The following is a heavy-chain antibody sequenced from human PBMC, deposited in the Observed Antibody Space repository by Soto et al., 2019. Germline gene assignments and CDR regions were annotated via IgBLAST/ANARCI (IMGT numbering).Heavy chain of an antibody. CDR2: INNRNGNT. J-gene: IGHJ4*02. CDR3: ARDGNQWDHRAFDS. Sequence: QVQLVQSGAEVRKPGASLKVSCKASGHTFITYGVSWVRQAPGQGLEWMGWINNRNGNTNYAQKFQGRVTMTTDTSTTTVYMELRSLRSDDTAVYYCARDGNQWDHRAFDSWGQGTLVTVSS. V-gene: IGHV1-18*01. CDR1: GHTFITYG. D-gene: IGHD1-26*01.